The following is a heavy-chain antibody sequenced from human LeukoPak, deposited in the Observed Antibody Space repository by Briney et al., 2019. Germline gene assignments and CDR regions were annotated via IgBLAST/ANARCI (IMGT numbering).Heavy chain of an antibody. D-gene: IGHD3-22*01. CDR2: ISRNSGSI. CDR3: AKGYNDDSSGYYRTVIFDY. CDR1: GFTFDDYA. V-gene: IGHV3-9*01. Sequence: GGSLRLSCAASGFTFDDYAMHWVRQAPGKGLEWVPGISRNSGSIGYADSVKGRFTISRDNAKNSLYLQMNSLRAEDTALYYCAKGYNDDSSGYYRTVIFDYWGQGTLVTVSS. J-gene: IGHJ4*02.